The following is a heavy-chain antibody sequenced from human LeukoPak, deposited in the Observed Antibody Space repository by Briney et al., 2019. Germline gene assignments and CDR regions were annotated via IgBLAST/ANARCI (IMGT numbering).Heavy chain of an antibody. Sequence: VNVSCKASGGTFSSYAISWVRQAPGQGGEGMGGIIPILGIANYAQKFQGRVTITADKSTSTAYMELSSLRSEDTAVYYCARRGGYCSGGTCELDYWGQGTLVTVSS. V-gene: IGHV1-69*10. J-gene: IGHJ4*02. CDR1: GGTFSSYA. CDR2: IIPILGIA. D-gene: IGHD2-15*01. CDR3: ARRGGYCSGGTCELDY.